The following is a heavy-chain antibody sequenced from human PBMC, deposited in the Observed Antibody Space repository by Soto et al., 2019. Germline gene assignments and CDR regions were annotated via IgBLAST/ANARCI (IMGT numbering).Heavy chain of an antibody. J-gene: IGHJ4*02. D-gene: IGHD3-3*01. CDR1: GFTFSSYA. Sequence: EVQLLESGGGLVQPGGPLRLSCAASGFTFSSYAMSWVRQAPGKGLEWVSAISGSGGSTYYADSVKGRFTISRDNSKNTLYLQMNSLRAEDTAVYYCAKGAPDYDFWSGPTFYWGQGTLVTVSS. V-gene: IGHV3-23*01. CDR3: AKGAPDYDFWSGPTFY. CDR2: ISGSGGST.